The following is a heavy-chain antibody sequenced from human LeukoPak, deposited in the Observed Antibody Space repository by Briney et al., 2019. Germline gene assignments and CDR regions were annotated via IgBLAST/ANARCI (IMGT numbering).Heavy chain of an antibody. Sequence: SETLSLTCAVSGYSISSGYYWGWIRQPPGKGLEWIGSIYHSGSTYYNPSLKSRVTISVDTSKHQFSLKLSSVTAADTAVYYCARLNDRMVVLDFWGQGTLVTVSS. D-gene: IGHD2-15*01. CDR3: ARLNDRMVVLDF. J-gene: IGHJ4*02. CDR2: IYHSGST. CDR1: GYSISSGYY. V-gene: IGHV4-38-2*01.